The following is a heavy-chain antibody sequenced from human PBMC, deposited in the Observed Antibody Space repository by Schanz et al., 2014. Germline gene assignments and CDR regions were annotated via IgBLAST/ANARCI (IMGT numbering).Heavy chain of an antibody. D-gene: IGHD6-13*01. Sequence: EVHLVESGGGLVKPGGSLRLSCAASGFTLSNAWMSWVRQAPGKGLEWVARIKSRIHGGTTDYAAPVKGRFTISRDDSKHTVYLQMDSLKTEDTALYYCTTAHYSSNYETLDYWGQGTLVTVSS. CDR1: GFTLSNAW. J-gene: IGHJ4*02. CDR2: IKSRIHGGTT. CDR3: TTAHYSSNYETLDY. V-gene: IGHV3-15*01.